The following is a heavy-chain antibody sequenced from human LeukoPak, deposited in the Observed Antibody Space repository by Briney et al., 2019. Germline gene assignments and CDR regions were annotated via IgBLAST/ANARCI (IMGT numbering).Heavy chain of an antibody. Sequence: SETLSLTCAVYGGSFSGYYWSWIRQPPGKGLEWIGEINHSGSTNYNPSLKSRVTISVDTSKNQFSLKLSSVTAADTAVYYCARGMVRGVIMYQFDYWGQGTLVTVSS. D-gene: IGHD3-10*01. CDR3: ARGMVRGVIMYQFDY. V-gene: IGHV4-34*01. J-gene: IGHJ4*02. CDR2: INHSGST. CDR1: GGSFSGYY.